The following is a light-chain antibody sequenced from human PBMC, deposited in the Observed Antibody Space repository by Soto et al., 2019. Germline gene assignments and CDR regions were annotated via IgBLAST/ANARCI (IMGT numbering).Light chain of an antibody. CDR1: QGISSY. Sequence: DIQLSQSPSFLSASVGDRVTITCRASQGISSYLAWYQQKPGKAPKLLIYAASILQSGVPSRFSGSGSGTEFTLTISSLQPEDFATYYCQQFNSYPPFGPGTKVDIK. V-gene: IGKV1-9*01. J-gene: IGKJ3*01. CDR3: QQFNSYPP. CDR2: AAS.